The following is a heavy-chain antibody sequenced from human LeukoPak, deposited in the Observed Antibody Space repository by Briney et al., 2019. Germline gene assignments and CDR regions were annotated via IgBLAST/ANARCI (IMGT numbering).Heavy chain of an antibody. CDR1: GDSISTYY. J-gene: IGHJ4*02. CDR3: ARGVAGYGPYDY. V-gene: IGHV4-59*01. Sequence: SETLSLTCTVSGDSISTYYWSWIRQPPGKGLEWIGYMCYSGSTNYNPSLKSRVTISLDTPKNQFSLRLNSVTAADTAVYYCARGVAGYGPYDYWGQGTLVTVSS. D-gene: IGHD5-12*01. CDR2: MCYSGST.